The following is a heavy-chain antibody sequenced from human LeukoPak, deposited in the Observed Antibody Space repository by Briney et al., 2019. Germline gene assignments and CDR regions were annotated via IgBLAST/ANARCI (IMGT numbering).Heavy chain of an antibody. Sequence: GGSLRLSCTASGFTFSDYYMSWIRQAPGKGLEWVSYISNSGTTIYYADSVKGRFTISRDNAKNSLYLQMNSLRAEDTAVYYCARDRVVHYYYTDVWGKGTTVTVSS. D-gene: IGHD2-15*01. V-gene: IGHV3-11*04. CDR2: ISNSGTTI. CDR3: ARDRVVHYYYTDV. CDR1: GFTFSDYY. J-gene: IGHJ6*03.